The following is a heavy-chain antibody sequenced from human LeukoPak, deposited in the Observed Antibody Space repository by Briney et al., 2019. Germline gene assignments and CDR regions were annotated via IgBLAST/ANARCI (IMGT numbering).Heavy chain of an antibody. D-gene: IGHD4-17*01. CDR2: IYSGGST. CDR3: ARESYGDYYFDY. V-gene: IGHV3-53*01. Sequence: PGGSLRLSCAASGFTFSSYWMSWVRQAPGKGLEWVSVIYSGGSTYYADSVRGRFTISRDNSKNTLYLQMNSLRAEDTAVYYCARESYGDYYFDYWGQGTLVTVSS. CDR1: GFTFSSYW. J-gene: IGHJ4*02.